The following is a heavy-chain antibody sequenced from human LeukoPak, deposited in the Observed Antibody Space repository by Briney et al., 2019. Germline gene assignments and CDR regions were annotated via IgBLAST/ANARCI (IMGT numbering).Heavy chain of an antibody. Sequence: GGTLRLSCSAPGFSFSSDGMNWVRQAPGKGLEWVSGILGGAGSTYYADSVKGRFTISRDNSKNTLYLQMNSLRAEDTAVYYCAHGTMYQLDYWGQGTLVTVSS. D-gene: IGHD2-2*01. CDR1: GFSFSSDG. CDR2: ILGGAGST. J-gene: IGHJ4*02. CDR3: AHGTMYQLDY. V-gene: IGHV3-23*01.